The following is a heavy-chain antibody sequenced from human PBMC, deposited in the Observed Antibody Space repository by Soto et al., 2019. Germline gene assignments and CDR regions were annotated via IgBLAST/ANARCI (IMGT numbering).Heavy chain of an antibody. CDR1: GYPLTAKY. D-gene: IGHD6-13*01. Sequence: ASVKVSCKASGYPLTAKYLHWVRQAPGQGLEWMGWINPSSGGTKEAQKFRGRVTMTWDTSISAAYMELSRLTSDDTAVYYCAKGGSSWTEWFDPWGQGTLVTVSS. J-gene: IGHJ5*02. CDR2: INPSSGGT. V-gene: IGHV1-2*02. CDR3: AKGGSSWTEWFDP.